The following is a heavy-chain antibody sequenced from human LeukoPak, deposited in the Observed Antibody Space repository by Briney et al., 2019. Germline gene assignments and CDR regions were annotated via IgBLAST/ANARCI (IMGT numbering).Heavy chain of an antibody. V-gene: IGHV4-30-2*01. CDR3: ARGRPTVTSHPGYYFDY. Sequence: SQTLSLTCTVSGGSISSGGYYWSWIRQPPGKGLEWIGEINHSGSTNYNPSLKSRVTISVDTSKNQFSLKLSSVTAADTAVYYCARGRPTVTSHPGYYFDYWGQGTLVTVSS. D-gene: IGHD4-17*01. CDR2: INHSGST. J-gene: IGHJ4*02. CDR1: GGSISSGGYY.